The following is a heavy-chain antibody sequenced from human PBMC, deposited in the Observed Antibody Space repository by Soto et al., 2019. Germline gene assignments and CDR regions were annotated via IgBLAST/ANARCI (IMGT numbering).Heavy chain of an antibody. V-gene: IGHV1-18*04. CDR2: ISGHDGKT. Sequence: QVELKQSGAAVKKPGASVKVSCRASGYAFANYGITWVRQAPGQGLQWMGWISGHDGKTKSNKNLQGRITMTTDTSTNSAYLELKNIKSEDTAIYYCARDSAFLFGSTGYFDYWGQGTLVSVSS. J-gene: IGHJ4*02. CDR1: GYAFANYG. CDR3: ARDSAFLFGSTGYFDY. D-gene: IGHD2-15*01.